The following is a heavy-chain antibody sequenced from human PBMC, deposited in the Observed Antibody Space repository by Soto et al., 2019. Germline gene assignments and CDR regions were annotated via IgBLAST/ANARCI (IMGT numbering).Heavy chain of an antibody. J-gene: IGHJ4*02. V-gene: IGHV4-59*01. D-gene: IGHD3-10*01. Sequence: SETLSLTCTVSGGSMSEYFLSWVRQSPGKGLEWIGYIYYLGSTDYNPSLKSRVTMSVDTSKRQFSLKLSSVTAADTAIYYCARDGYDGSGSPYPAYWGPGIQVT. CDR2: IYYLGST. CDR3: ARDGYDGSGSPYPAY. CDR1: GGSMSEYF.